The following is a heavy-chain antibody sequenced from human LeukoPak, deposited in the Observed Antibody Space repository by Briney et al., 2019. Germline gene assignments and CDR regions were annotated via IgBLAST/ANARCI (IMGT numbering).Heavy chain of an antibody. J-gene: IGHJ5*02. V-gene: IGHV4-34*01. D-gene: IGHD2-2*01. CDR1: GGSFSGYY. CDR2: INHSGST. Sequence: SETLSLTCAVYGGSFSGYYWSWIRQPPGKGLEWIGEINHSGSTNYNPSLKSRVTISVDTSKNQFSLKLSSVTAADTAVYYCARVQTRGGVVVPAARRWFDPWGQETLVTVSS. CDR3: ARVQTRGGVVVPAARRWFDP.